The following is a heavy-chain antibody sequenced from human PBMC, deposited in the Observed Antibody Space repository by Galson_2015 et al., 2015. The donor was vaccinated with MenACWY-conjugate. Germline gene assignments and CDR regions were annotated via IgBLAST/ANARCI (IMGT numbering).Heavy chain of an antibody. CDR1: GYTFTNFG. J-gene: IGHJ4*02. V-gene: IGHV1-18*01. CDR3: ARDPIGRHDSSSWFWID. CDR2: ISTYNGNA. Sequence: SVKVSCKAAGYTFTNFGITWVRKAPGQGLEWMGWISTYNGNANYAQKVRDRVMMTTDTSTNTVHMELKNLTSDDTAVYFCARDPIGRHDSSSWFWIDWGQGTPVTVSS. D-gene: IGHD6-13*01.